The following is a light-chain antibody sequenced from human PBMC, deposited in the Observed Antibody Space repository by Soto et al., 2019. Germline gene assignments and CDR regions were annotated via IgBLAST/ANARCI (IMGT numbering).Light chain of an antibody. V-gene: IGKV3-20*01. Sequence: EFVLTQSPGTLSLSAGERATLSCRASQTVRNNCLAWYQQKPGQAPRLLIYDASSRATGIPDRFSGGGSRTDFNLTVSTLAPEDFAVYYCQQFSSYPLTCGGGTKVDIK. CDR1: QTVRNNC. CDR3: QQFSSYPLT. CDR2: DAS. J-gene: IGKJ4*02.